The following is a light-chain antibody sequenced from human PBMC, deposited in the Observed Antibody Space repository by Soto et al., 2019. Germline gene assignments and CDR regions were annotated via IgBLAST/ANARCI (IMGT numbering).Light chain of an antibody. CDR3: QQRNNWPPIT. J-gene: IGKJ5*01. V-gene: IGKV3-11*01. CDR2: DAS. CDR1: QSVTSTH. Sequence: EIVLTQSPGTLSLSPGERATLSCRASQSVTSTHLAWYQQKPGQAPRLLIYDASNRATGVPARFSGSGSGTDFTLTISSLEPEDFALYYCQQRNNWPPITFGQGTRLEIK.